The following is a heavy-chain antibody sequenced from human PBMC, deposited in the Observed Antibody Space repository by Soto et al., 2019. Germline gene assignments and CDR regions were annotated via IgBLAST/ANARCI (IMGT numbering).Heavy chain of an antibody. V-gene: IGHV6-1*01. D-gene: IGHD6-19*01. CDR2: TYYRSKWNN. CDR1: GDSVSSNSAA. CDR3: TRALDGSGPDS. Sequence: SQTLSLPCAISGDSVSSNSAAWYWFRQSPSRGLEWLGRTYYRSKWNNDYAVFVKSRITISPGTSKNHFSLQLNSVTPDDTAIYYCTRALDGSGPDSWGQGTQATVSS. J-gene: IGHJ4*02.